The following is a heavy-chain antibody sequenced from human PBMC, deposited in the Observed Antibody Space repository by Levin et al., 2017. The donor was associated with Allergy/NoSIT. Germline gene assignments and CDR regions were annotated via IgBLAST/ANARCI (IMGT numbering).Heavy chain of an antibody. D-gene: IGHD3-3*01. CDR3: ATYVVRSGYSYFDY. V-gene: IGHV3-48*02. CDR2: ISSGSSTI. Sequence: QTGGSLRLSCAASGFTFSSYAMNWVRQAPGKGLEWVSYISSGSSTIYYADSVKGRFTISRDNAKNSLYLQMNSLRDEDTAVYYCATYVVRSGYSYFDYWGQGTLVTVSS. CDR1: GFTFSSYA. J-gene: IGHJ4*02.